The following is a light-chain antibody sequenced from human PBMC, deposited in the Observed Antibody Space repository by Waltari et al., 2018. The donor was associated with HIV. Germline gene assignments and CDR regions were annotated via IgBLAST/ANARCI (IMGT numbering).Light chain of an antibody. CDR2: DVY. CDR1: RSDVGAYDY. J-gene: IGLJ1*01. V-gene: IGLV2-14*03. Sequence: QSALTQPASVSGSHGQSITISCTGTRSDVGAYDYVSWYQQHPGKVPKLLIYDVYNRPSRISNRFSGSKSGNTASLTISGLQAEDEAHYYCASFTSGRLNVFGTGTKVTVL. CDR3: ASFTSGRLNV.